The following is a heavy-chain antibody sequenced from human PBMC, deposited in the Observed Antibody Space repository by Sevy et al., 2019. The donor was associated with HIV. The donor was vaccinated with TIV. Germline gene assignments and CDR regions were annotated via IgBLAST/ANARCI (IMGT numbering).Heavy chain of an antibody. Sequence: ASVKVSCKASGYTFTGYYMHWVRQAPGQGLEWMGWINPNSGGTNYAQKFQGRVTMTRDTSISTAYMELSRLRSDDTAVYYGARDGYSYDGFDYWGQGTLVTVSS. CDR2: INPNSGGT. CDR3: ARDGYSYDGFDY. J-gene: IGHJ4*02. V-gene: IGHV1-2*02. CDR1: GYTFTGYY. D-gene: IGHD5-18*01.